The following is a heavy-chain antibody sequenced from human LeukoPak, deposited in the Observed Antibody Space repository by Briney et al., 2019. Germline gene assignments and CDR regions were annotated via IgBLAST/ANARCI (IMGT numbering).Heavy chain of an antibody. J-gene: IGHJ4*02. V-gene: IGHV4-30-4*08. Sequence: SETLSLTCTMSGASFNSDDQTWHWIRQTPGNGLQCIRSFHPSGLQYNHPSPSNRVTIPSEAPKNQCSLHLNPLTPAHPPVYSCPRGLDSRNLGYWRQATLVTVSS. D-gene: IGHD3-22*01. CDR3: PRGLDSRNLGY. CDR2: FHPSGLQ. CDR1: GASFNSDDQT.